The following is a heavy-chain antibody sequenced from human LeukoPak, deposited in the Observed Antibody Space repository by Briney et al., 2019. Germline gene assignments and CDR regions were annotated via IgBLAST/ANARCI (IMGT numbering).Heavy chain of an antibody. Sequence: WVRQPPGKGLEWIGSIYYSGSTYYNPSLKSRVTISVDTSKNQFSLKLSSVTAADTAVYYCARIPGLRYFDWLLKGYYYYYMDVWGKGTTVTISS. V-gene: IGHV4-39*01. D-gene: IGHD3-9*01. CDR2: IYYSGST. J-gene: IGHJ6*03. CDR3: ARIPGLRYFDWLLKGYYYYYMDV.